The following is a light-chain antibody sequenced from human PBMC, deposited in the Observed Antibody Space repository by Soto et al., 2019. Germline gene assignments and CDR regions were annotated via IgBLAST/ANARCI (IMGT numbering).Light chain of an antibody. CDR3: QKAYSFPIT. CDR2: AAS. CDR1: QDIAAY. Sequence: DIQVTQSPSSVSASVGDRVTITCRASQDIAAYLAWYQHKPGRAPELLIHAASSLQSGVPSRFSGSGSGTDFTLTINSLQPEDFATYYCQKAYSFPITVGQGTRRESK. V-gene: IGKV1D-12*01. J-gene: IGKJ5*01.